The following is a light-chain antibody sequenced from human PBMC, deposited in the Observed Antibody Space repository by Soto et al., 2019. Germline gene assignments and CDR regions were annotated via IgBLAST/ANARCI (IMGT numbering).Light chain of an antibody. J-gene: IGLJ2*01. CDR1: NRDIGIYNL. Sequence: QSVLTQPASVSGSPGQSITISCTGTNRDIGIYNLVSWYQQHPGKVPQVIIYDVTKRPSGVSDRFSGSKSGNTASLTISGLQAEDEADYYCCSYADTTTFVIFGGGTQLTVL. CDR3: CSYADTTTFVI. CDR2: DVT. V-gene: IGLV2-23*02.